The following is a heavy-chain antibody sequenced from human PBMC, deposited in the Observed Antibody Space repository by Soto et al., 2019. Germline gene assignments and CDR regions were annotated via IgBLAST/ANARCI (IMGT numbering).Heavy chain of an antibody. CDR2: IKTDGSEK. Sequence: EVQLVESGGGLVQPGGSLALSCAGSGFTFSSYWMTWVRQAPGKGLESVASIKTDGSEKYYVDSVQGRFTISRENAKNSLYLQLNNLSVEDTAKYYCVRWGRVPHFDLCGRGTPVTVSS. V-gene: IGHV3-7*05. CDR1: GFTFSSYW. J-gene: IGHJ2*01. D-gene: IGHD3-16*01. CDR3: VRWGRVPHFDL.